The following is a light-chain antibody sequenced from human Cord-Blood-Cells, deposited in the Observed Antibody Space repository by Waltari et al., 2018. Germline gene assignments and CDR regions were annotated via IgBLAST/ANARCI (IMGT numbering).Light chain of an antibody. J-gene: IGKJ2*01. V-gene: IGKV1-39*01. CDR1: QSISSY. Sequence: DIQMTQPPSSLSASVGDRVTITCRASQSISSYLNWYQQKPGKAPKLLIYAASSLQSGVPSRFSGSGSGTDVTRTSSSLQPEDFATYYCQQSYSTPYTFGQGTKLEIK. CDR2: AAS. CDR3: QQSYSTPYT.